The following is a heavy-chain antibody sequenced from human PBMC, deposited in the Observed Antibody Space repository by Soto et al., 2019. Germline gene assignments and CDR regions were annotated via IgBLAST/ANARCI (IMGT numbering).Heavy chain of an antibody. Sequence: ASVKVSCKASGGTFSSYAISWVRQAPGQGLEWMGGIIPIFGTANYAQKFQGRVTITADESTSTAYMELSSLRSEDTAVYYCARSIVVVTAPMDVWGQGTTVTVSS. CDR1: GGTFSSYA. CDR3: ARSIVVVTAPMDV. V-gene: IGHV1-69*13. D-gene: IGHD2-21*02. J-gene: IGHJ6*02. CDR2: IIPIFGTA.